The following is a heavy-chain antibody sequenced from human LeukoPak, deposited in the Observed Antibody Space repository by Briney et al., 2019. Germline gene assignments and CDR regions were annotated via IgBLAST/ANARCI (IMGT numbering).Heavy chain of an antibody. V-gene: IGHV1-8*01. D-gene: IGHD6-13*01. J-gene: IGHJ4*02. CDR3: AREGITVGGTPFLDY. CDR2: MNPNSGIT. Sequence: GASVKVSCKASGYTFTSYDINWVRQATGQGLEWMGWMNPNSGITGYAQNLQGRLTMTTDTPTSTAYMELRSLRSDDTAVYFCAREGITVGGTPFLDYWGQGTLVTVSS. CDR1: GYTFTSYD.